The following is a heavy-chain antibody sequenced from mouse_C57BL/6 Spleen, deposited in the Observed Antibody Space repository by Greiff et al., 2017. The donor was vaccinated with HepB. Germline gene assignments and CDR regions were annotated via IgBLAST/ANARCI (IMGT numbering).Heavy chain of an antibody. D-gene: IGHD1-1*01. V-gene: IGHV1-80*01. Sequence: VQLQQSGAELVKPGASVKISCKASGYAFSSYWMNWVKQRPGKGLEWIGQIYPGDGDTNYNGKFKGKATLTADKSSSTAYMQLSSLTSEDSAVYFCARVGITTVVADYWGQGTTLTVSS. CDR1: GYAFSSYW. J-gene: IGHJ2*01. CDR3: ARVGITTVVADY. CDR2: IYPGDGDT.